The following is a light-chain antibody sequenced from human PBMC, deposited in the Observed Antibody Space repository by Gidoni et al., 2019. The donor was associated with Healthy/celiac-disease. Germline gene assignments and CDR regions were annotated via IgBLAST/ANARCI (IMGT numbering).Light chain of an antibody. J-gene: IGKJ4*01. V-gene: IGKV3-11*01. Sequence: EIVLTQSQATQSLSPGERATLTCRASQSVSSYLAWYQQKPGQAPRLLIYDASNRATGIPARFSGSGSVTDFTLTISSLEPEDFAVYYCQQRSNWPLTFXGXTKVEIK. CDR1: QSVSSY. CDR3: QQRSNWPLT. CDR2: DAS.